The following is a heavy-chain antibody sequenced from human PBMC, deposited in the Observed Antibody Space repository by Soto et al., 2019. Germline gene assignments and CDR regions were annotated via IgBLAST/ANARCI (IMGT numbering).Heavy chain of an antibody. CDR2: LYSGGTT. V-gene: IGHV3-53*01. CDR1: GFNFIRKY. D-gene: IGHD3-10*01. Sequence: EQLVESGGGLIQPGGSLRLSCAASGFNFIRKYMIWVRQAPGKGLEWVSILYSGGTTYYADSVKGRFTISRDTSENTLYLQMNSLRAEDTAVYYCARGLYDSGSFYFDFWGQGTLVTVSS. CDR3: ARGLYDSGSFYFDF. J-gene: IGHJ4*02.